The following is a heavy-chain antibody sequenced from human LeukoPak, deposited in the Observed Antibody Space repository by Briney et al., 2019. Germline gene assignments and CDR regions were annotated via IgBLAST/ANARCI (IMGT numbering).Heavy chain of an antibody. D-gene: IGHD6-19*01. CDR1: GYTFTSYG. Sequence: AASVKVSCKASGYTFTSYGISWVRQAPGQGLEWMGWISAYNGNTNYAQNLQGRVTMTTDTSTSTAYMELRSLRYDDTAVYYCARSRIAVALDAFDIWGEGTMVTVSS. CDR2: ISAYNGNT. V-gene: IGHV1-18*01. J-gene: IGHJ3*02. CDR3: ARSRIAVALDAFDI.